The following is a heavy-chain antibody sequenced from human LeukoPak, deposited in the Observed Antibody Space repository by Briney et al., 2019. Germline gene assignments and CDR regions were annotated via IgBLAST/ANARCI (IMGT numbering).Heavy chain of an antibody. CDR3: AREGAVAKRGDYSDY. CDR1: GFTFSSYA. D-gene: IGHD6-19*01. Sequence: PGGSLRLSCAASGFTFSSYAMSWVRQAPGKGLGWIGEINHSGSTNYNPSLKSRVTISVDTSKNQFSLKVSSVTAADTAVYYCAREGAVAKRGDYSDYWGQGTLVTVSS. CDR2: INHSGST. J-gene: IGHJ4*02. V-gene: IGHV4-34*01.